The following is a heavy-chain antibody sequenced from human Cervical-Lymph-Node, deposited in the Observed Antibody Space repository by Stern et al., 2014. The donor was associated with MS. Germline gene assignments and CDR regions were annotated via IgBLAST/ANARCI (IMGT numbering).Heavy chain of an antibody. CDR1: GGSFSGYY. J-gene: IGHJ4*02. D-gene: IGHD3-22*01. CDR3: ASFPRRLLYFDY. V-gene: IGHV4-34*01. CDR2: INHSGST. Sequence: VQLQQWGAGLLKPSETLSLTCAVYGGSFSGYYWSWIRQPPGKGLEWIGEINHSGSTNYNPSLKSRVTISVDTSKNQFSLKLSSVTAADTAVYYCASFPRRLLYFDYWGQGTLVTVSS.